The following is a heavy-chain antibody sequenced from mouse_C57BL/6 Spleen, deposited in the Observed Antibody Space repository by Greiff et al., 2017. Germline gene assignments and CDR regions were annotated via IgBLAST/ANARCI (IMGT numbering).Heavy chain of an antibody. V-gene: IGHV2-5*01. CDR1: GFTFSNYW. CDR2: IWRGGST. Sequence: VMLVESGGGLVQPGGSMKLSCVASGFTFSNYWMNWVRQSPGKGLEWLGVIWRGGSTDYNAAFMSRLSITKDNSKSQVFFKMNSLQADDTAIYYCANDGSHWYFDVWGTGTTVTVSS. CDR3: ANDGSHWYFDV. D-gene: IGHD2-3*01. J-gene: IGHJ1*03.